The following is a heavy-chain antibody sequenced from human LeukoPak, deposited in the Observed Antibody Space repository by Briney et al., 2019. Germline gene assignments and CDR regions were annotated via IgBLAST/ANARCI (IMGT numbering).Heavy chain of an antibody. CDR3: AKAMGGIAVAGKLDS. V-gene: IGHV3-23*01. D-gene: IGHD6-19*01. Sequence: PGGSLRLSCAASGFTFSTYAMNWVRQAPGKGLEWVSVISASGGSTYYADSVKGRFTISRDNSKNTLYLQMNSLRAEDTAVYYCAKAMGGIAVAGKLDSWGQGTLVSVSS. J-gene: IGHJ4*02. CDR1: GFTFSTYA. CDR2: ISASGGST.